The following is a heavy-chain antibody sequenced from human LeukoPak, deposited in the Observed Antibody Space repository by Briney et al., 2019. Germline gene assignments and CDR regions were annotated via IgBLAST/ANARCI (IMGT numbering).Heavy chain of an antibody. D-gene: IGHD3-16*01. Sequence: TFAXSGDSVSSDXXAWHWLRXXPXXGXEWLGTTYYRSKWYIDYAVSVKSRMTINPDTSKNQFSLQLNSVTPDDTAVYYCTKGXXXGGFDYWGQXTXXXXXS. J-gene: IGHJ4*02. CDR1: GDSVSSDXXA. CDR2: TYYRSKWYI. CDR3: TKGXXXGGFDY. V-gene: IGHV6-1*01.